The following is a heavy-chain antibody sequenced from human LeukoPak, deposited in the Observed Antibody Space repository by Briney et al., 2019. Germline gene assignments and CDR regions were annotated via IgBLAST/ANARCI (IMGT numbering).Heavy chain of an antibody. J-gene: IGHJ4*02. CDR3: ARGGDYGDLRYFDY. V-gene: IGHV4-59*02. CDR2: IYYRGST. Sequence: SETLSLTCTVSGGSVNNYYWSWIRQPPGKGLEWIGYIYYRGSTNYNPSLKSRVTFSVDTSKNQFSLKLNSVTAADTAVYYCARGGDYGDLRYFDYWGQGTLVTVSS. D-gene: IGHD4-17*01. CDR1: GGSVNNYY.